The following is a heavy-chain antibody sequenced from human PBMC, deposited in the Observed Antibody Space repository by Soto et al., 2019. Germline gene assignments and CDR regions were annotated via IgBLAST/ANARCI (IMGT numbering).Heavy chain of an antibody. J-gene: IGHJ6*02. D-gene: IGHD5-18*01. Sequence: QVQLVESGGGVVQPGRSLRLSCAASGFTFSSYGMHWVRQAPGKGLEWVAVISYDGSNKYYADSVKGRFTISRDNSKYTRYLQMNSRGAEDTAVYYCANISTDKAMSFSLVSYYYYGMDVWGQGTTVTVSS. CDR3: ANISTDKAMSFSLVSYYYYGMDV. CDR2: ISYDGSNK. V-gene: IGHV3-30*18. CDR1: GFTFSSYG.